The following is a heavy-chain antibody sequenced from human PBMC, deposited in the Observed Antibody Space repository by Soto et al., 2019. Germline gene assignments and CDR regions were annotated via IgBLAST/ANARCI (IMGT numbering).Heavy chain of an antibody. D-gene: IGHD5-12*01. Sequence: QVQLVQSGAEVKKPGSSVKVSCKTSGGTFSNDIITWVRQAPGQGLEWMGRIIPLLDIANYAQKFQGRVTITEDKSTSTAYMELNSLRSEDTAVYYCARDSPIGSTFSGYEAIDYWGQGTLVTVSS. V-gene: IGHV1-69*08. CDR2: IIPLLDIA. CDR1: GGTFSNDI. CDR3: ARDSPIGSTFSGYEAIDY. J-gene: IGHJ4*02.